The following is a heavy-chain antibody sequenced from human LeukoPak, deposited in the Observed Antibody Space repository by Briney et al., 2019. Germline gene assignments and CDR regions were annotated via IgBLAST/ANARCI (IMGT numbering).Heavy chain of an antibody. D-gene: IGHD3-10*01. CDR2: ISGSGGST. CDR1: GITLSNYG. Sequence: GGSLRLSCAVSGITLSNYGMSWLRQAPGKGLEWVAGISGSGGSTNYADSVKGRFTISRDNPKNTLYLQMNSLRPEDTAVYFCAKRGVVIRVILVGFHKEAYYFDSWGQGALVTVSS. CDR3: AKRGVVIRVILVGFHKEAYYFDS. J-gene: IGHJ4*02. V-gene: IGHV3-23*01.